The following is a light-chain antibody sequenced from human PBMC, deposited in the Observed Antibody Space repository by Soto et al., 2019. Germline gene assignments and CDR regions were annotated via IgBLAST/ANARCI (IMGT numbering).Light chain of an antibody. CDR2: GAS. CDR1: QSVSSN. CDR3: QQYNNWPPWT. Sequence: EVVLSQSPATLSLYTRDRATLSCRASQSVSSNLAWYQQKPGQAPRLLIYGASTRATGIPARFSGSGFGTEFTLTISSLQSEDFAVYYCQQYNNWPPWTFG. J-gene: IGKJ1*01. V-gene: IGKV3-15*01.